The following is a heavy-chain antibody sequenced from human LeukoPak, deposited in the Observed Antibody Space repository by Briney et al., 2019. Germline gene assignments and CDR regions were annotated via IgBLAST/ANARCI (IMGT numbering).Heavy chain of an antibody. Sequence: SETLSLTCTVSGYSISSGYYWGWIRQPPGKGLEWIGSIYHSGSTYYNPSLKSRVTISVDTSKNQFSLKLSSVTAADTAVYYCARVRDYDSSGYYLFDYWGQGTLVTVSS. D-gene: IGHD3-22*01. J-gene: IGHJ4*02. CDR2: IYHSGST. V-gene: IGHV4-38-2*02. CDR1: GYSISSGYY. CDR3: ARVRDYDSSGYYLFDY.